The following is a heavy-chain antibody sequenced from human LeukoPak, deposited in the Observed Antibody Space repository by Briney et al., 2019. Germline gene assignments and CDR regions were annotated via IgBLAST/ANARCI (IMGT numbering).Heavy chain of an antibody. V-gene: IGHV4-59*08. J-gene: IGHJ2*01. D-gene: IGHD3-22*01. Sequence: PSETLSLTCTVSGGSISSYYWSWIRQPPGKGLEWIGYIYYSGSTNYNPSLKSRVTISVDTSKNPFSLKLSSVTAADTAVYYCARQKYYYDSSGYYWSYWYFDLWGRGTLVTVSS. CDR1: GGSISSYY. CDR2: IYYSGST. CDR3: ARQKYYYDSSGYYWSYWYFDL.